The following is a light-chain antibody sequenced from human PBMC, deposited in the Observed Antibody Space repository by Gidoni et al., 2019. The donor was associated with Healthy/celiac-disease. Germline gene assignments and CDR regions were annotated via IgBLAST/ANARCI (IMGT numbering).Light chain of an antibody. CDR1: QSVSSSY. V-gene: IGKV3-20*01. CDR2: GAS. Sequence: EIVLTQSPGTLSLSPGERATLSCRASQSVSSSYLAWYQQKPGQAPRLLIYGASSGSGTDFTLTISRLEPEDFAVYYCQQYGSSWTFGQXTKVEIK. CDR3: QQYGSSWT. J-gene: IGKJ1*01.